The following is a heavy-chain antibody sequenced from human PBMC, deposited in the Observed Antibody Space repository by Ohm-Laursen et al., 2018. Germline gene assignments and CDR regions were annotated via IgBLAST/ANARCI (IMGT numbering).Heavy chain of an antibody. D-gene: IGHD6-13*01. CDR1: GFTFSSYG. J-gene: IGHJ4*02. CDR2: ISSSSSYI. Sequence: SLRLSCAASGFTFSSYGMNWVRQAPGKGLEWVSSISSSSSYIYYADSVKGRFTISRDNAKNSLYLQMNSLRAEDTAVYYCTRYIAAAGATQLDYWGQGTLVTVSS. CDR3: TRYIAAAGATQLDY. V-gene: IGHV3-21*01.